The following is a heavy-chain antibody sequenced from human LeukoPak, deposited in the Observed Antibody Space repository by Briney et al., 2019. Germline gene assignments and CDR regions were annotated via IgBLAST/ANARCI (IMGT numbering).Heavy chain of an antibody. Sequence: PSETLSLTCTVSGGSISSGSYYWSWIRQPAGKGLEWIGRIYTSGSTNYNPSLKSRVTISVDTSKNQFSLKLSSVTAADTAVYYWAREITYGAGYYMDVWGKGTTVTVSS. V-gene: IGHV4-61*02. J-gene: IGHJ6*03. D-gene: IGHD4-17*01. CDR3: AREITYGAGYYMDV. CDR1: GGSISSGSYY. CDR2: IYTSGST.